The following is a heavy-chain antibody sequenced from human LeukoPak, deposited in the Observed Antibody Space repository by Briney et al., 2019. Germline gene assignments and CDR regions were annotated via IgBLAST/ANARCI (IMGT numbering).Heavy chain of an antibody. CDR2: IKAGNGDT. Sequence: GASVKVSFKASGYIFTKYVVHWVRQAPGQRGEWMGWIKAGNGDTKYSQNFQDRLTITRDTSASTVYMELSSLTSEDTALYYCARDDCGDTCYPGGYWGQGTLVTVSS. V-gene: IGHV1-3*01. CDR1: GYIFTKYV. J-gene: IGHJ4*02. D-gene: IGHD2-21*01. CDR3: ARDDCGDTCYPGGY.